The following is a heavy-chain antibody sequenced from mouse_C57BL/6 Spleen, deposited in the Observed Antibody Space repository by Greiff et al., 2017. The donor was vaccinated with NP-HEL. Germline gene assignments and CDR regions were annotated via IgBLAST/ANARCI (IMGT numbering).Heavy chain of an antibody. Sequence: QVQLKQSGAELVRPGTSVKVSCKASGYAFTNYLIEWVKQRPGQGLEWIGVINPGSGGTNYNEKFKGKATLTADKSSSTAYMQLSSLTSEDSAVYFCAREWLLRPYAMDYWGQGTSVTVSS. V-gene: IGHV1-54*01. J-gene: IGHJ4*01. D-gene: IGHD2-3*01. CDR2: INPGSGGT. CDR1: GYAFTNYL. CDR3: AREWLLRPYAMDY.